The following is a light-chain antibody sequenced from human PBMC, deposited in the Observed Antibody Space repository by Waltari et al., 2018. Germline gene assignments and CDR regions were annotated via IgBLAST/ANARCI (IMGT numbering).Light chain of an antibody. V-gene: IGKV1-9*01. CDR1: QGISSY. Sequence: DIQLTQSPSFLSASVGDRVTITCRASQGISSYLAWYQQKPGKAPKLLIYAASTLQSGVPSRFSVSGSGTEFTLTISSLQPEDFATYYCQQLNSYLFTFGPGTKVDIK. J-gene: IGKJ3*01. CDR2: AAS. CDR3: QQLNSYLFT.